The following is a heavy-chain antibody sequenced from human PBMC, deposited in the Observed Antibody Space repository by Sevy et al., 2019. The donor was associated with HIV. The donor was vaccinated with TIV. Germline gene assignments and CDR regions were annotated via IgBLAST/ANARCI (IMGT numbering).Heavy chain of an antibody. J-gene: IGHJ5*02. V-gene: IGHV4-34*01. Sequence: SETLSLTCAVYGGSFSGYYWSWIRQPPGKGLEWIGEINHSGSTNYNPSLKSRVTISVDTSKNQFTLELSSVTAADTAVYYCARELKAAAGMMYWFDPWGQGTLVTVSS. D-gene: IGHD6-13*01. CDR1: GGSFSGYY. CDR2: INHSGST. CDR3: ARELKAAAGMMYWFDP.